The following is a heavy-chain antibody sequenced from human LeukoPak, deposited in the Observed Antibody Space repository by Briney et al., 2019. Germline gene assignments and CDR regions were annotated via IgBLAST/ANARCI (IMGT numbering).Heavy chain of an antibody. Sequence: GASVKVSCKASGYTFTGYYMHWVRQAPGQGLEWMGWINPNSGGTNYAQKFQGRVTMTRDTSISTAYMELSRLRSDDTAVYYCAKTAMVPFYYYMDVWGKGTTVTVSS. J-gene: IGHJ6*03. CDR1: GYTFTGYY. CDR3: AKTAMVPFYYYMDV. CDR2: INPNSGGT. D-gene: IGHD5-18*01. V-gene: IGHV1-2*02.